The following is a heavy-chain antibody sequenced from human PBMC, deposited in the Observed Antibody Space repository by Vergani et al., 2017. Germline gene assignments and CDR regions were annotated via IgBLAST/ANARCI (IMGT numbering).Heavy chain of an antibody. V-gene: IGHV3-30*18. D-gene: IGHD2-2*01. CDR1: GFTFSSYC. CDR3: AKGTGYCSSISCYGNGFDY. Sequence: QVQLVESGGGVVQPGRSLRLSCAASGFTFSSYCMHWVRQAPGKGLEWVAVISYDGSNKYYADSVKGRFTISRDNSKNTLYLRMNSLRAEDTAVYYCAKGTGYCSSISCYGNGFDYWGQGTLVTVSS. J-gene: IGHJ4*02. CDR2: ISYDGSNK.